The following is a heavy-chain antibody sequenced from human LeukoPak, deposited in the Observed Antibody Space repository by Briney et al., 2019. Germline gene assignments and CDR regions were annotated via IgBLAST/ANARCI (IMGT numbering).Heavy chain of an antibody. Sequence: PSETLSLTCTVSGGSISSYYWSWIRQPPGKGLEWIGYIYYSGSTNYNPSLKSRVTLSVDPSKNQVSLKLSSVPAADTGVYYCARVKMATIDYWGQGTLVTVSS. V-gene: IGHV4-59*01. D-gene: IGHD5-24*01. CDR1: GGSISSYY. CDR3: ARVKMATIDY. CDR2: IYYSGST. J-gene: IGHJ4*02.